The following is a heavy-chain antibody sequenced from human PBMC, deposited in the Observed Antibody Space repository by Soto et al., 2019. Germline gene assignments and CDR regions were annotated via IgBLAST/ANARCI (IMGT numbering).Heavy chain of an antibody. CDR1: GFTFSNYG. CDR3: ARAEYSSSWSPYYYYYGMEV. D-gene: IGHD6-13*01. Sequence: GGSLRLSCAGSGFTFSNYGLRWVRQAPGKGLEWVAVVSYDGTKEYYADSVKGRFTISRDNSKSTLSLQMNSLRADDTAVYYCARAEYSSSWSPYYYYYGMEVWGQGTTVTVSS. J-gene: IGHJ6*02. V-gene: IGHV3-30*03. CDR2: VSYDGTKE.